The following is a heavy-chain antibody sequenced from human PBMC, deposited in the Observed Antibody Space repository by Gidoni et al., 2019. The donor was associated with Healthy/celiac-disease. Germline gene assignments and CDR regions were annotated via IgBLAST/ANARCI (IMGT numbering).Heavy chain of an antibody. Sequence: EVQLVESGGGLVQPGGSLKLSCAAPGFTFSGSAMHWVRQASGKGLEWVGRIRSKANSYATAYAASVKGRFTISRDDSKNTAYLQMNSLKTEDTAVYYCTRSDSSGYYYWGQGTLVTVSS. V-gene: IGHV3-73*02. CDR2: IRSKANSYAT. D-gene: IGHD3-22*01. J-gene: IGHJ4*02. CDR3: TRSDSSGYYY. CDR1: GFTFSGSA.